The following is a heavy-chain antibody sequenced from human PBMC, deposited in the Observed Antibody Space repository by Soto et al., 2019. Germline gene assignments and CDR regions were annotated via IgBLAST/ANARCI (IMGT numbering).Heavy chain of an antibody. CDR3: ARDSYRGGTSGPYYYYYGMDV. V-gene: IGHV4-4*02. J-gene: IGHJ6*02. Sequence: SETLSLTCAVSGASISSSNWWSWVRHPPGKGLEWIGDIYHDGSTNRNPSLKSRATISVDKSKNQFSLRLTSVTAADTAVYYCARDSYRGGTSGPYYYYYGMDVWGQGTTVTVSS. CDR2: IYHDGST. CDR1: GASISSSNW. D-gene: IGHD1-1*01.